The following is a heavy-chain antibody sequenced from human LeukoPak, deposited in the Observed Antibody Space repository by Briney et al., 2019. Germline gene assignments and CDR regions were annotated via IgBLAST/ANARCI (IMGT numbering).Heavy chain of an antibody. D-gene: IGHD5-18*01. CDR1: GVSISSYY. CDR2: IYYSGST. J-gene: IGHJ4*02. Sequence: PSETLSLTCTVSGVSISSYYWSWNRQPPGKGLEWIGHIYYSGSTNYNPSLKSRVTISIDTSKNQFSLRLSSVTAADTAVYYCARGAAGYSYGWGQGTLVTVSS. CDR3: ARGAAGYSYG. V-gene: IGHV4-59*01.